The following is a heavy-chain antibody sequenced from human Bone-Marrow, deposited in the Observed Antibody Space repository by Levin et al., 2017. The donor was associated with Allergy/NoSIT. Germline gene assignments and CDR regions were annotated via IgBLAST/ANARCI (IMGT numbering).Heavy chain of an antibody. CDR2: INSDGSST. V-gene: IGHV3-74*01. CDR1: GFTFSSYW. CDR3: AREDLRSSWYFGGFY. J-gene: IGHJ4*02. Sequence: GGSLRLSCAASGFTFSSYWMHWVRQAPGKGLVWVSRINSDGSSTSYADSVKGRFTISRDNAKNTLYLQMNSLRAEDTAVYYCAREDLRSSWYFGGFYWGQGTLVTVSS. D-gene: IGHD6-13*01.